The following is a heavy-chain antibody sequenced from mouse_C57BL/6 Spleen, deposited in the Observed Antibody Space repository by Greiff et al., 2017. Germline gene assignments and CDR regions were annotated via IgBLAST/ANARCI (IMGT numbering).Heavy chain of an antibody. CDR3: AKRRGYSKYWYVDV. D-gene: IGHD2-5*01. V-gene: IGHV1-81*01. CDR1: GYTFTSYG. J-gene: IGHJ1*03. CDR2: IYPRSGNT. Sequence: VQLQQSGAELARPGASVKLSCKASGYTFTSYGISWVKQRTGQGLAWIGEIYPRSGNTYYNEKFKGKATLPANKSSRTAYMELRNLTTEDSAVYVGAKRRGYSKYWYVDVWGTGTTVTVSS.